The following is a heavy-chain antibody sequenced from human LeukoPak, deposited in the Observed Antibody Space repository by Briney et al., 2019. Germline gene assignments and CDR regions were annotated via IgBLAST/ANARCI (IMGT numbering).Heavy chain of an antibody. D-gene: IGHD3-22*01. CDR1: GFTFSSYA. Sequence: PGGSLRLSCAASGFTFSSYAMSWVRQAPGKGLVWVANIKQDGSEKYYVDSVEGRFTISRDNAKNSLYLQMNSLRAEDTAVYYCAKAFYYDSSWGQGTLVTVSS. CDR2: IKQDGSEK. J-gene: IGHJ4*02. CDR3: AKAFYYDSS. V-gene: IGHV3-7*03.